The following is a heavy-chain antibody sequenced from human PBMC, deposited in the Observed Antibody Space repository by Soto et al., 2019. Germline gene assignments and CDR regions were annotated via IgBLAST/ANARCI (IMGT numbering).Heavy chain of an antibody. D-gene: IGHD6-13*01. Sequence: SETLSLTCTVSGGSISSGGYYWSWIRQHPGKGLEWIGYIYYSGSTYYNPSLKSRVTISVDTSKNQFSLKLSSVTAADTAVYYCARDRRGSRAAAGTYYYYGMDVWGQGTTVTVSS. CDR2: IYYSGST. CDR1: GGSISSGGYY. J-gene: IGHJ6*02. CDR3: ARDRRGSRAAAGTYYYYGMDV. V-gene: IGHV4-31*03.